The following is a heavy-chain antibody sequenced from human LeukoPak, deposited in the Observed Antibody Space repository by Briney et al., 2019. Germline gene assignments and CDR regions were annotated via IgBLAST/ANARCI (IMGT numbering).Heavy chain of an antibody. V-gene: IGHV3-20*04. CDR3: ARDLSGSYISAFDY. D-gene: IGHD1-26*01. J-gene: IGHJ4*01. CDR2: INWNGGST. CDR1: GFTFDDYG. Sequence: PGGSLRLSWAASGFTFDDYGMSWVRQAPGKMLERVSGINWNGGSTGYADSVKGRFTISRDNAKNSLYLQMNSLRAEDTALYYCARDLSGSYISAFDYWGHGTLVTVSS.